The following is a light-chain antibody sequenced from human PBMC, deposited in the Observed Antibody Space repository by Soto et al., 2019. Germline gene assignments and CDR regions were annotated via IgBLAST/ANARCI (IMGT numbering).Light chain of an antibody. Sequence: DIQMTQSPSSLSASVGDRVTITCRASQSISSYLNWYQQKTGKPPKLLIYAASSLQSGVPSRFSGSGSGTDFTLTISSLQPEDFSTYYCQQSYSNPITFGQGTKVDIK. CDR2: AAS. CDR1: QSISSY. J-gene: IGKJ1*01. V-gene: IGKV1-39*01. CDR3: QQSYSNPIT.